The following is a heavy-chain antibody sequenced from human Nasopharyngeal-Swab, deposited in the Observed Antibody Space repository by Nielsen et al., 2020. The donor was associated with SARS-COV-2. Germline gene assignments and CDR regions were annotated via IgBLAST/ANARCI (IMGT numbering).Heavy chain of an antibody. CDR3: AREARGGWYSFDY. V-gene: IGHV3-21*01. Sequence: GGSLRLSCAASGFTFSSYSMNWVRQAPGKGLEWVSSISSSSSYIYYADSVKGRFTISRDNAKNSLYLQMNSLRAGDTAVYYCAREARGGWYSFDYWGQGTLVTVSS. J-gene: IGHJ4*02. CDR1: GFTFSSYS. CDR2: ISSSSSYI. D-gene: IGHD6-19*01.